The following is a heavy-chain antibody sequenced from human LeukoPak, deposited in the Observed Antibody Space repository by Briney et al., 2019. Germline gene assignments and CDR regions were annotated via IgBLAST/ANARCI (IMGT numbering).Heavy chain of an antibody. J-gene: IGHJ3*02. CDR2: IYYSGRT. D-gene: IGHD6-19*01. V-gene: IGHV4-59*07. CDR3: ARSIAVGGNDAFDI. Sequence: PSDTLSHPRTVSGGPINILQGSWLRQPPGRGVEWIGYIYYSGRTHYNPSLKRRVTISVDTSKNQFSLKLTSVTAADTAVYYCARSIAVGGNDAFDIWGRGTMVTVSS. CDR1: GGPINILQ.